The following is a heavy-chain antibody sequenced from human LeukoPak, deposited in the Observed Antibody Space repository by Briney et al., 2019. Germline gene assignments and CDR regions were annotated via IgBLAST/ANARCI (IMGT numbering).Heavy chain of an antibody. Sequence: PSETLSLTCTVSGGSISSSSYYWGWIRQPPGKGLEWIGSIYYSGSTYYNPSLKSRVTISVDTSKNQFSLKLSSVTAADTAVYYCARHVENSYGSYYFDYWGQGTWSPSPQ. J-gene: IGHJ4*02. D-gene: IGHD5-18*01. CDR3: ARHVENSYGSYYFDY. CDR1: GGSISSSSYY. V-gene: IGHV4-39*01. CDR2: IYYSGST.